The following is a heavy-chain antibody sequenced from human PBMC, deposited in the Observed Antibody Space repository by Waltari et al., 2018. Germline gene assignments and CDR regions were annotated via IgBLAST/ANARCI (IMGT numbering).Heavy chain of an antibody. D-gene: IGHD6-25*01. V-gene: IGHV4-39*01. CDR1: GGSISSSSYY. CDR2: IYYSGRT. Sequence: QLQLQESGPGLVKPSETLSLTCTVSGGSISSSSYYWGWIRQPPGKGLEWIGSIYYSGRTYYNPSLKSRVTISVDTSKNQFSLKLSSVTAADTAVYYCARSSGIHFFDYWGQGTLVTVSS. CDR3: ARSSGIHFFDY. J-gene: IGHJ4*02.